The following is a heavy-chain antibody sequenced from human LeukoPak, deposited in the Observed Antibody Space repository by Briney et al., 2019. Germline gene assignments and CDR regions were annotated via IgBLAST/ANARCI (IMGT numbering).Heavy chain of an antibody. CDR2: ISYDGSNK. CDR3: ARARLARYNWFDP. D-gene: IGHD6-19*01. Sequence: GGSLRLSCAASGFTFSSYAMHWVRQAPGKGLEWVAVISYDGSNKYYADSVKGRFTISRDNSKNTLYLQMNSLRAEDTAVYYCARARLARYNWFDPWGQGTLVTVSS. J-gene: IGHJ5*02. CDR1: GFTFSSYA. V-gene: IGHV3-30-3*01.